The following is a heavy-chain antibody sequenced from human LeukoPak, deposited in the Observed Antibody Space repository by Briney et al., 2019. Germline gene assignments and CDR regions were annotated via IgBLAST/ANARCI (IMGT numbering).Heavy chain of an antibody. CDR3: ARGIAARPSCGLIEY. J-gene: IGHJ4*02. D-gene: IGHD6-6*01. V-gene: IGHV1-46*01. Sequence: ASVKVSCKASGYTFTSYYMHWVRQAPGQGLEWMGIINPSGGSTSYAQKFQGRVTMTRDTSTSTVYVELSSLRSEDTAVYYCARGIAARPSCGLIEYWGQGTLVTVSS. CDR2: INPSGGST. CDR1: GYTFTSYY.